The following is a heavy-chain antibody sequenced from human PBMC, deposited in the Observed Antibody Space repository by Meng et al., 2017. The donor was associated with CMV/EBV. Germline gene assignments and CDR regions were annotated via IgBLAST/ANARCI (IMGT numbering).Heavy chain of an antibody. V-gene: IGHV4-59*01. CDR3: VRGNGYYYDSSGYPLYYYYYGMDV. Sequence: GSLRLSCTVSGGSISSYYWSWIRQPPGKGLEWIGYIYYSGSTNYNPSLKSRVTISVDTSKNQFSLKLSSVTAADTAVYYCVRGNGYYYDSSGYPLYYYYYGMDVWGQGTTVTVSS. CDR1: GGSISSYY. J-gene: IGHJ6*02. D-gene: IGHD3-22*01. CDR2: IYYSGST.